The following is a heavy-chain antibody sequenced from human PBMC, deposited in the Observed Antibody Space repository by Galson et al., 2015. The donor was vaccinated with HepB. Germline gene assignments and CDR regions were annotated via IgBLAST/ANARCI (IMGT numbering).Heavy chain of an antibody. CDR2: ISGSGGST. CDR1: GFTFSSYA. CDR3: AKTPAQSGSKSRGFDY. Sequence: SLRLSCAASGFTFSSYAMSWVRQAPGKGLEWVSAISGSGGSTYYADSVKGRFTISRDNSKNTLYLQMNSLRAEDTAVYYCAKTPAQSGSKSRGFDYWGQGTLVTVSS. V-gene: IGHV3-23*01. D-gene: IGHD1-26*01. J-gene: IGHJ4*02.